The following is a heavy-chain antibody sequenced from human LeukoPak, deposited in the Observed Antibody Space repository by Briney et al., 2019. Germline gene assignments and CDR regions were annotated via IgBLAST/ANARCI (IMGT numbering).Heavy chain of an antibody. V-gene: IGHV4-38-2*01. Sequence: SETLSPTCAVSGYSISSGYYWGWVRQPPGKGLECIGNIYHSGSTYYNPSLKSRVTISVDTSKNQFSLKLSSVTAADTAVYYCGRRGGGSGSYYINWGQGTLVTVSS. CDR2: IYHSGST. D-gene: IGHD3-10*01. CDR3: GRRGGGSGSYYIN. J-gene: IGHJ4*02. CDR1: GYSISSGYY.